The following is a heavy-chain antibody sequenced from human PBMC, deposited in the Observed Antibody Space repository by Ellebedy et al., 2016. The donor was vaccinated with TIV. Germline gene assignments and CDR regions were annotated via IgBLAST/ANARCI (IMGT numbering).Heavy chain of an antibody. CDR3: ARGIYGSGSVDY. CDR2: INQSGTM. Sequence: SETLSLTCAVYGGSFSGYYWSWIRQPPGKGLEWIGEINQSGTMNYSPSLKSRVTISVDKSKNQFSLRLSSVTAADTAVYFCARGIYGSGSVDYWGQGILVTVSS. J-gene: IGHJ4*02. CDR1: GGSFSGYY. V-gene: IGHV4-34*01. D-gene: IGHD3-10*01.